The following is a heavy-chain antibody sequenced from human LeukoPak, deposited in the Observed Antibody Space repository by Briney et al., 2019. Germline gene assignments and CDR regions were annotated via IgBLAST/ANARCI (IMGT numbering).Heavy chain of an antibody. CDR2: ISYDGSNK. CDR3: VRDWRSLYLDF. V-gene: IGHV3-30-3*01. Sequence: GRSLRLSCAASGFTFSSYAMHWVRQAPGKGLEWVAVISYDGSNKYYADSVKGRFTISRDNSENTVSLQMNSLRAEDTAVYYCVRDWRSLYLDFWGQGTLVAVSS. CDR1: GFTFSSYA. D-gene: IGHD3-3*01. J-gene: IGHJ4*02.